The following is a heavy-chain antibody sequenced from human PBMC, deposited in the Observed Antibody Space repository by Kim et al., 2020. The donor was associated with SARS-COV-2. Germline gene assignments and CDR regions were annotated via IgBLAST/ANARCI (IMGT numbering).Heavy chain of an antibody. CDR1: GVTVSHTY. Sequence: GGSLRLSCAVSGVTVSHTYMTWVRQAPGKGLEWVSLIYSDLTTFYTEAVKGRFTISRDNSKNTLNLQMNGLRAEDTARYYCATVNGGDGDYNNWGQGTLV. CDR3: ATVNGGDGDYNN. J-gene: IGHJ4*02. CDR2: IYSDLTT. D-gene: IGHD2-21*02. V-gene: IGHV3-53*01.